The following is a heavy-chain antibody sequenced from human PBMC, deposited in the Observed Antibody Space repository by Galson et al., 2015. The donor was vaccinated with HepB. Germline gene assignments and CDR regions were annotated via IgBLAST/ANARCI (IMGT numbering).Heavy chain of an antibody. D-gene: IGHD3-16*02. V-gene: IGHV3-7*01. Sequence: SLRLSCAVSGFNFSRFWMSWVRQAPGKGLEWVANINQDGSETYFEDSMRGRFTISRDNSKNSLGLHMNSPRVEDTAVYYCARAEVFHRRGYPYYYGLDVWGHGTTVTVSS. CDR1: GFNFSRFW. CDR2: INQDGSET. J-gene: IGHJ6*02. CDR3: ARAEVFHRRGYPYYYGLDV.